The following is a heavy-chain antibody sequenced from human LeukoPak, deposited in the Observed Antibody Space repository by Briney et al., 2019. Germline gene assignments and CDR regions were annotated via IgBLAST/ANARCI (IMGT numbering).Heavy chain of an antibody. CDR3: ARDGDSAFDI. CDR2: IYYSGST. CDR1: GGSISSYY. J-gene: IGHJ3*02. V-gene: IGHV4-59*01. Sequence: PSETLSLTCTVSGGSISSYYWSWIRQPPGKGLEWIGYIYYSGSTNYNPSLKSRVTISVDTSKNQFSLKLSSVTAADTAVYYCARDGDSAFDIWGQGTMVTASS. D-gene: IGHD3-3*01.